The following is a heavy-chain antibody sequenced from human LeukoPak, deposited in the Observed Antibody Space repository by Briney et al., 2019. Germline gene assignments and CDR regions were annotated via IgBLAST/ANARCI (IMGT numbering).Heavy chain of an antibody. CDR3: AKRYCSSTSSYVDY. CDR2: ISGSGGST. D-gene: IGHD2-2*01. V-gene: IGHV3-23*01. CDR1: GFTFSSYA. J-gene: IGHJ4*02. Sequence: PSGGSLRLSCAASGFTFSSYAMSWVRQAPGKGLEWVSAISGSGGSTYYADSVKGRFTISRDNSKNTLYLQMNSLRAEDTAVYYCAKRYCSSTSSYVDYWGQGTLVTVSS.